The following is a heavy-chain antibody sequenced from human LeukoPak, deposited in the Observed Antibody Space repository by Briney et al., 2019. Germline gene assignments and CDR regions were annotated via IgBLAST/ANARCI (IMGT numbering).Heavy chain of an antibody. V-gene: IGHV4-34*01. CDR3: ARGAHSSSSEFLY. CDR2: INHSGSN. J-gene: IGHJ4*02. D-gene: IGHD6-6*01. CDR1: GGSFSDYY. Sequence: PSESLSLTCAVSGGSFSDYYWSWIRQPPGKGLECIGEINHSGSNNYNPSLKSRVTISVDTSKNQFSLKLSSVTAADTAVYYCARGAHSSSSEFLYWGQGTLVTVSS.